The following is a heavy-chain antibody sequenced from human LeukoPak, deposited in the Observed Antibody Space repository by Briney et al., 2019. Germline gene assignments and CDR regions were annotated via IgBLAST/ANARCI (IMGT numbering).Heavy chain of an antibody. CDR1: GFTFSSYW. Sequence: GGSLRLSCAASGFTFSSYWMSWVRQAPGKGLEWVANINQDGSQKYYVDSVKGRFTISRDNAKNSLHLQMNSLRAEDTAVYYCASEYSSSSHYFDYWGQGTLVTVSS. J-gene: IGHJ4*02. D-gene: IGHD6-6*01. CDR2: INQDGSQK. V-gene: IGHV3-7*01. CDR3: ASEYSSSSHYFDY.